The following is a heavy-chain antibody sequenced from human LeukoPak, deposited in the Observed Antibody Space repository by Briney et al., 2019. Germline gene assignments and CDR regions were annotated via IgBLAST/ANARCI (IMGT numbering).Heavy chain of an antibody. Sequence: ASVTVSCKASGYTFTSYGISWVRQAPGQGLEWMGWISAYNGNTNYAQKLQGRVTMTTDTSTSTAYMELRSLRSDDTAVYYCARANYGDYPGGYYGMDGWGKGTTVTVSS. J-gene: IGHJ6*04. CDR2: ISAYNGNT. V-gene: IGHV1-18*04. CDR1: GYTFTSYG. CDR3: ARANYGDYPGGYYGMDG. D-gene: IGHD4-17*01.